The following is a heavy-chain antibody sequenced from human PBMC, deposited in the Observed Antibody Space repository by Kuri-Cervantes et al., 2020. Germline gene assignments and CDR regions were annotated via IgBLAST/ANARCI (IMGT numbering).Heavy chain of an antibody. J-gene: IGHJ4*02. CDR3: ARDYSSGWLYGPRIDY. CDR1: GFTFSSYG. D-gene: IGHD6-19*01. CDR2: ISSSSSYI. V-gene: IGHV3-21*01. Sequence: GESLKISCAASGFTFSSYGMHWVRQAPGKGLEWVSSISSSSSYIYYADSVKGRFTISRDNAKNSLYLQMNSLRAEDTAVYYCARDYSSGWLYGPRIDYWGQGTLVTVSS.